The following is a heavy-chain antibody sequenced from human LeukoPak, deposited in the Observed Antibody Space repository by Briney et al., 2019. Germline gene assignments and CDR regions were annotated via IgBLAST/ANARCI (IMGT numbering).Heavy chain of an antibody. D-gene: IGHD4-17*01. CDR2: IYSGGST. CDR3: ARIGDGDYSSPNHDAFDI. J-gene: IGHJ3*02. Sequence: GGSLRLSCAPSGFTVSSNYMSWVRQAPGKGLEWVSVIYSGGSTYYADSVKGRFTISRDNSKNTLYLQMNSLRAEDTAVYYCARIGDGDYSSPNHDAFDIWGQGTMVTVSS. CDR1: GFTVSSNY. V-gene: IGHV3-66*01.